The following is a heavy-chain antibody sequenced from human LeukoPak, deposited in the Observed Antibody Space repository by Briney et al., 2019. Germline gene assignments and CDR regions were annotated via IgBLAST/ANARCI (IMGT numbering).Heavy chain of an antibody. J-gene: IGHJ6*02. D-gene: IGHD5-12*01. CDR3: AKTLVATWYYYGMDV. Sequence: GGSLRLSCATSGFIFSNDAMSWVRQAPGKGLEWVSAISASGGRTYYADSVKGRCTISRDNSMDTLYMLMNSLRAEDTAVYYCAKTLVATWYYYGMDVWGQGTTVTVSS. CDR1: GFIFSNDA. V-gene: IGHV3-23*01. CDR2: ISASGGRT.